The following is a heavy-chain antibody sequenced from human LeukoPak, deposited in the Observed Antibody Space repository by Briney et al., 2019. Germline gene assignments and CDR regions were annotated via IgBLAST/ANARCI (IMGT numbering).Heavy chain of an antibody. CDR2: VYDRGST. CDR1: GGSISSFF. CDR3: AGSKQWLATFDY. J-gene: IGHJ4*02. V-gene: IGHV4-59*08. Sequence: AETLSLTCTVSGGSISSFFWTWVRQPPGKGLEWIGHVYDRGSTNYNPSLRSRVTISMDTSTNHCFLNLSSVTAADTGVYYCAGSKQWLATFDYWGQGALVTVSS. D-gene: IGHD6-19*01.